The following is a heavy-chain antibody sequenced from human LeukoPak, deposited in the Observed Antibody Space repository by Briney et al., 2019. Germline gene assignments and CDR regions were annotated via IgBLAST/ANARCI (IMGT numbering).Heavy chain of an antibody. CDR1: GFTFSSYS. V-gene: IGHV3-21*01. D-gene: IGHD3-22*01. J-gene: IGHJ4*02. CDR2: ISSSSSYI. Sequence: GGSLRLSCAASGFTFSSYSMNWVRQAPGKGLEWVSSISSSSSYIHYADSVKGRFTISRDNAKNSLYLQMNSLRAEDTAVYYCARVRYYYDSSGYPFDYWGQGTLVTVSS. CDR3: ARVRYYYDSSGYPFDY.